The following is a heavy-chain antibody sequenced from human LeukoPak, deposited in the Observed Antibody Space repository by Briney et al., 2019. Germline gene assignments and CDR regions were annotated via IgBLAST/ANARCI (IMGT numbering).Heavy chain of an antibody. CDR2: IYHSGST. CDR1: GGSISSGGYY. CDR3: ARLSYYDSSGYPTNFDY. D-gene: IGHD3-22*01. J-gene: IGHJ4*02. Sequence: SETLSLTCTVSGGSISSGGYYWSWIRQPPGKGLEWIGYIYHSGSTYYNPSLKSRVTISVDRSKNQFSLKLSSVTAADTAVYYCARLSYYDSSGYPTNFDYWGQGTLVTVSS. V-gene: IGHV4-30-2*01.